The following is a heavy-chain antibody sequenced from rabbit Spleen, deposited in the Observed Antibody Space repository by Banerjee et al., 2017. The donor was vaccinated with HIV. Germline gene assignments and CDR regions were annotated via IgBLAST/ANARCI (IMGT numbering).Heavy chain of an antibody. V-gene: IGHV1S40*01. J-gene: IGHJ6*01. CDR3: ARDTSTSFSSYGMDL. CDR1: GVSFSINSY. Sequence: QSLEESGGDLVKPGASLTLTCTASGVSFSINSYMCWVRQAPGKGLEWIACIDTDSSGFTYFATWAKGRFTCSKTSSTTVTLQMTRLTAADTATYFCARDTSTSFSSYGMDLWGPGTLVTVS. CDR2: IDTDSSGFT. D-gene: IGHD1-1*01.